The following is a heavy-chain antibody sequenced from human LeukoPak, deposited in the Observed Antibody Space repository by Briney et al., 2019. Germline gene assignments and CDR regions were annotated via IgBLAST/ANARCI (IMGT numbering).Heavy chain of an antibody. CDR3: AREVRHLCGGDCSLYWYFDL. J-gene: IGHJ2*01. D-gene: IGHD2-21*01. Sequence: SETLSLTCTVYGGSISSYYWSWIRQPAGKGLEWIGYIYHSGSTYYNPSLKSRVTISVDRSKNQFSLKLSSVTAADTAVYYCAREVRHLCGGDCSLYWYFDLWGRGTLVTVSS. V-gene: IGHV4-59*12. CDR2: IYHSGST. CDR1: GGSISSYY.